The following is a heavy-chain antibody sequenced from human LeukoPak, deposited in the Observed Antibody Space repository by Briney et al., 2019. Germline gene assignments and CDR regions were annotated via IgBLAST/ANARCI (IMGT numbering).Heavy chain of an antibody. Sequence: SQTLSLTCTVSGGSISSGSYYWSWIRQPAGKGLEWIGRIYTSGSTNYNPSLKSRVTISVDTSKNQFSLKLSSVTAADTAVYYCARDGGGGYYYYYMDVWGKGTTVTISS. D-gene: IGHD2-15*01. CDR2: IYTSGST. J-gene: IGHJ6*03. CDR1: GGSISSGSYY. V-gene: IGHV4-61*02. CDR3: ARDGGGGYYYYYMDV.